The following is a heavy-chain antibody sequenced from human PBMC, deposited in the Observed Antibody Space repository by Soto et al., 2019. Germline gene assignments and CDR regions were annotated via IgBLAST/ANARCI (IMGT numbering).Heavy chain of an antibody. V-gene: IGHV4-39*01. CDR3: ARHNLGCYEFWSGYYYNWFDP. J-gene: IGHJ5*02. D-gene: IGHD3-3*01. CDR2: IYYGGRT. CDR1: GGSISSSSYY. Sequence: QLQLQESGPGLVKPSETLSLTCTVSGGSISSSSYYWGWIRQPPGKGLEWIGSIYYGGRTYYNPSLKRRATISVETSKNQFSLKLVSVTASDTALYYCARHNLGCYEFWSGYYYNWFDPWGQGNLVTVAS.